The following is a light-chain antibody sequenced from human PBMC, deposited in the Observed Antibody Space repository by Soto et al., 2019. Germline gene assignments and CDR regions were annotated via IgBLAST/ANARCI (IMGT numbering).Light chain of an antibody. V-gene: IGLV2-8*01. CDR1: SSDVGGYNY. J-gene: IGLJ1*01. Sequence: QSVLTQPPSASGSPGQSVSISCTGTSSDVGGYNYVSWFQQHPGKAPKLIIHEVNKRPSGVPDRFSGSKSGNTASLTVSGLQAEDEADYYCSSYGGYENLVLGNGTKVTVL. CDR3: SSYGGYENLV. CDR2: EVN.